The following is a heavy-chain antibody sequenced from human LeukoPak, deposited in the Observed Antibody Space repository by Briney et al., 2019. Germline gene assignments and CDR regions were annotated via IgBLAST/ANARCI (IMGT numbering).Heavy chain of an antibody. J-gene: IGHJ4*02. CDR3: AKVVSGYHFDY. V-gene: IGHV3-23*01. CDR1: GFTFSSYG. CDR2: ISGSGGNT. D-gene: IGHD5-12*01. Sequence: GGSLRLSCAASGFTFSSYGMSWVRRAPGKGPEWVSGISGSGGNTYYADSVKGRFTISRDNSQNTLYLQMNTLRAEDTVVYYCAKVVSGYHFDYWGQGTLVNVSS.